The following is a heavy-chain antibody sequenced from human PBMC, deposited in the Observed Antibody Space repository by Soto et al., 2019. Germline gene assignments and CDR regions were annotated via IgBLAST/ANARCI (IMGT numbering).Heavy chain of an antibody. CDR1: GGTFSSYT. Sequence: QVQLVQSGAEVKKPGSSVKVSCKASGGTFSSYTINWVRQAPGQGLEWVGRIIPILGIAKNAQKLQGRVTITADKSTSTAYMELSSLRSEDTAVYYCAAEYGAHSAWGQGTLVTVSS. D-gene: IGHD4-17*01. CDR2: IIPILGIA. CDR3: AAEYGAHSA. V-gene: IGHV1-69*02. J-gene: IGHJ4*02.